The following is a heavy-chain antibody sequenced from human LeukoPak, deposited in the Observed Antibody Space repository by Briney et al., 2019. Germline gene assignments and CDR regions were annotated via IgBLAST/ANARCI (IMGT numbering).Heavy chain of an antibody. V-gene: IGHV3-23*01. Sequence: GGSLRLSCAASGFTFSSYAMSWVRQAPGKGLEWVSAISGSGGSTYYADSVKGRFTISRDNSKNTLYLQMNSLRAEDTAVYYCEGPAAGTHYYYMDVWGKGTTVTVSS. J-gene: IGHJ6*03. CDR3: EGPAAGTHYYYMDV. CDR1: GFTFSSYA. CDR2: ISGSGGST. D-gene: IGHD6-13*01.